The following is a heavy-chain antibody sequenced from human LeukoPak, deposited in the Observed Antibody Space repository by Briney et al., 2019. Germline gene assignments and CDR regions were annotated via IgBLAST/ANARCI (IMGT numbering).Heavy chain of an antibody. CDR2: IYPGDSDT. J-gene: IGHJ3*02. CDR3: ARRPFYYDSSGYSPPNAFDI. D-gene: IGHD3-22*01. V-gene: IGHV5-51*01. CDR1: GYSFTSYW. Sequence: GESLKISCKGSGYSFTSYWIGWVRQMPGKGLEWMGIIYPGDSDTRYSPSFQGQVTISADKSISTAYLQWSSLKASDTAMYYCARRPFYYDSSGYSPPNAFDIWGQGTMVTVSS.